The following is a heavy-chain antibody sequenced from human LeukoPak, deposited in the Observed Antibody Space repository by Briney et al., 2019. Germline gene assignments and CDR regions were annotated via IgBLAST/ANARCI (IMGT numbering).Heavy chain of an antibody. J-gene: IGHJ4*02. V-gene: IGHV3-30-3*02. CDR1: GFTFSSYA. D-gene: IGHD2-15*01. Sequence: GGSLRLSCAASGFTFSSYAMSWVRQAPGKGLEWVAVISYDGSNKYYADSVKGRFTISRDNSKNTLYLQMNSLRAEDTAVYYCAKPGRYCSGGSCYYFDYWGQGTLVTVSS. CDR2: ISYDGSNK. CDR3: AKPGRYCSGGSCYYFDY.